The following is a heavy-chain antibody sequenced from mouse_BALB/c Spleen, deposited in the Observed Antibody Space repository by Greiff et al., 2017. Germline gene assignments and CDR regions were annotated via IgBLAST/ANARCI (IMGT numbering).Heavy chain of an antibody. CDR3: ARAAYQEGNCAMDY. CDR2: ISSGGST. Sequence: EVKLVESGGGLVKPGGSLKLSCAASGFTFSSYAMSWVRQTPEKRLEWVASISSGGSTYYPDSVKGRFTISRDNARNILYLQMSSLRSEDTAMYYCARAAYQEGNCAMDYWGQGTSVTVSS. J-gene: IGHJ4*01. D-gene: IGHD2-10*01. CDR1: GFTFSSYA. V-gene: IGHV5-6-5*01.